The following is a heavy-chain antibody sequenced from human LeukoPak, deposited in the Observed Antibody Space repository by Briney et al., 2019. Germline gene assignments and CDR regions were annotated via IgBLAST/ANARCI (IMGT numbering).Heavy chain of an antibody. D-gene: IGHD2-8*01. CDR3: ARDNGGLDAFDI. CDR2: IYSGGST. Sequence: PGGSLRLSCAASGFTFSNYAMSWVRQAPGKGLEWVSVIYSGGSTYYADSVKGRFTISRDNSKNTLYLQMNSLRAEDTAVYYCARDNGGLDAFDIWGQGTMVTVSS. CDR1: GFTFSNYA. V-gene: IGHV3-53*01. J-gene: IGHJ3*02.